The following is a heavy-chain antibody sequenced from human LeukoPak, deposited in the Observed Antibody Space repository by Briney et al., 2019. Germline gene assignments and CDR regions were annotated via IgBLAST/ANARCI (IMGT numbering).Heavy chain of an antibody. D-gene: IGHD4-17*01. CDR3: AREAPHYGDLNWFDP. CDR1: GGTFSSYA. V-gene: IGHV1-69*04. Sequence: SVKLSCKASGGTFSSYAISWVRQAPGQGLEWMGRIIPIFGIANYAQKFQGRVTITADKSTSTAYMELSSLRSEDTAVYYCAREAPHYGDLNWFDPWGQGTLVTVSS. CDR2: IIPIFGIA. J-gene: IGHJ5*02.